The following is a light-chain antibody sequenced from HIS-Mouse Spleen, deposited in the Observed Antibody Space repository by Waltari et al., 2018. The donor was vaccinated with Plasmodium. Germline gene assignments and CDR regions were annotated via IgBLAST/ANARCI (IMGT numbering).Light chain of an antibody. J-gene: IGLJ2*01. CDR1: SSDVGGYHY. V-gene: IGLV2-8*01. Sequence: QSALTQPPSASGSPGQSVTISCTGPSSDVGGYHYVSWYQQHPGKAPKLMIYEVSKQPSGVPDRFSGSKSGNTASLTVSGLQAEEEADYYCSSYAGSNNLVFGGGTKLTVL. CDR2: EVS. CDR3: SSYAGSNNLV.